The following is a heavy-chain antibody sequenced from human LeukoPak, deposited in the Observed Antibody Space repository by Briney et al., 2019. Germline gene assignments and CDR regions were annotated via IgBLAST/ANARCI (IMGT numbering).Heavy chain of an antibody. CDR2: INPDSGGT. CDR1: GYTFTDSY. D-gene: IGHD7-27*01. J-gene: IGHJ6*02. CDR3: ARDGDSPDV. V-gene: IGHV1-2*02. Sequence: ASVKVSCKASGYTFTDSYIHWVRQAPGQGLEWMGWINPDSGGTNYAQKFQGRVTMTRDTSISTAYMELYRLTFDDAAVYYCARDGDSPDVWGQGTTVTVSS.